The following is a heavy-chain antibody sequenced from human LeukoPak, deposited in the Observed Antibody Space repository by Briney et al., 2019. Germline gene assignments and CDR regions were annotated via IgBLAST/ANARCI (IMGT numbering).Heavy chain of an antibody. J-gene: IGHJ4*02. D-gene: IGHD3-22*01. Sequence: GGSLRLSCSASGFTFSSAWMSWVRQAPGNGPEWVAYIKDDGSETFCVDSVKGRFTISRDNAKNSLYLQMNSLRAEDTAVYYCARDPYYYDSSGYFRFDYWGQGTLVTVSS. CDR1: GFTFSSAW. V-gene: IGHV3-7*01. CDR3: ARDPYYYDSSGYFRFDY. CDR2: IKDDGSET.